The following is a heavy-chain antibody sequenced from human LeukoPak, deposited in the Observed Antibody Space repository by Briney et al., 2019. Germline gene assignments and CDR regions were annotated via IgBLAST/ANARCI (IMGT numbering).Heavy chain of an antibody. CDR2: IYSGGST. CDR1: GFTVSSNY. Sequence: GGSLRLSCAASGFTVSSNYMTWVRQAPGKGLEWVSVIYSGGSTYYADSVKGRFTISSDNSKNTVHLQMKSLRAEDTAVYYCAKQDPSTSGWYPWGQGTLVTVSS. V-gene: IGHV3-66*04. D-gene: IGHD6-19*01. CDR3: AKQDPSTSGWYP. J-gene: IGHJ5*02.